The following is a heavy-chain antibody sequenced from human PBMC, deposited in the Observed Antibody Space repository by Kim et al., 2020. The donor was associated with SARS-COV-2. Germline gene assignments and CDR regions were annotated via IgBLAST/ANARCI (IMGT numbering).Heavy chain of an antibody. CDR3: ASALGH. V-gene: IGHV4-4*07. D-gene: IGHD3-16*02. J-gene: IGHJ4*02. CDR2: YTSERT. Sequence: YTSERTNNTPSLQSRVTMSVDMAKNQFSLKLSSVTAADTAVYYCASALGHWGQGTLVTVSS.